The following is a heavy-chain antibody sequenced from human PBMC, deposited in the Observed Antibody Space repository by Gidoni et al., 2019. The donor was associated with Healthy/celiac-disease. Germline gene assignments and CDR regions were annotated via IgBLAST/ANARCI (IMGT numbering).Heavy chain of an antibody. J-gene: IGHJ6*03. V-gene: IGHV3-23*01. CDR2: ISGSVRST. D-gene: IGHD5-18*01. CDR1: GVPFRSTA. CDR3: AKNKKIQLPRSTYYYYMDV. Sequence: EVQRLEAGGGLVQPGGSLRRSCAASGVPFRSTARSAVGQAPGQGLGLVSAISGSVRSTYYSASVKGRFTISRDHSKNTLYLQMNILRAEDTAVYYCAKNKKIQLPRSTYYYYMDVWGKGTTVTVSS.